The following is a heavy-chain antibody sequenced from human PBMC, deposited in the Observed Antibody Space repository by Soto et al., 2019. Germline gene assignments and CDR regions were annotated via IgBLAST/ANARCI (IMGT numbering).Heavy chain of an antibody. J-gene: IGHJ4*02. CDR2: VYYSGST. CDR3: GRLEGLATISYYFDY. D-gene: IGHD3-9*01. V-gene: IGHV4-39*01. CDR1: GGSINSDYYH. Sequence: SETQSLTCTVSGGSINSDYYHWTWIRQSPGKGLEWIGSVYYSGSTYYNPSLESRVTISVDKSKNQFSLKLMSLSAADTAVYYCGRLEGLATISYYFDYWGQGALVTSPQ.